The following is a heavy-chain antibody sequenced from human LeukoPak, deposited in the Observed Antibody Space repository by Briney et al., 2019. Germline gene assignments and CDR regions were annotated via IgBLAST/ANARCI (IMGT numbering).Heavy chain of an antibody. Sequence: SETLSLTCTVSGASISSAGHYWSWIRQHPGKGLEWIGYIYYSGNTYYNPSLKTRVTISVDTSKNQFSLKLSSVTAADTAVYYCARGGDSGYDQNWFDPWGQGTLDTVSS. CDR2: IYYSGNT. CDR1: GASISSAGHY. J-gene: IGHJ5*02. D-gene: IGHD5-12*01. V-gene: IGHV4-31*03. CDR3: ARGGDSGYDQNWFDP.